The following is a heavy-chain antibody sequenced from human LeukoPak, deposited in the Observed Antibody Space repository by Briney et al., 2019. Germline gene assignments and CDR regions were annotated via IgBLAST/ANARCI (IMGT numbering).Heavy chain of an antibody. J-gene: IGHJ4*02. V-gene: IGHV1-8*01. D-gene: IGHD3-3*01. CDR1: GYTFTSYD. Sequence: ASVKVSCKASGYTFTSYDINWVRQATGQGLEWMGWMNPNSGNTGYAQKFQGRVTMTRNTSISTAYMEVSRLRSEDTAVYYCARGGSYYDFWSGYYNAGYWGQGTLVTVSS. CDR3: ARGGSYYDFWSGYYNAGY. CDR2: MNPNSGNT.